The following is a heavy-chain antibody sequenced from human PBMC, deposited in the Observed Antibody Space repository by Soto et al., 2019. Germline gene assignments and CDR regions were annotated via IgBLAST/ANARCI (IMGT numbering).Heavy chain of an antibody. V-gene: IGHV2-26*01. Sequence: HVTLKESGPVLVKPTETLTLTCTVSGFSLSNARMGVSWIRQPPGKALEWLAQILSNDEKSYSTSLKSRLTISKDNSKSQVVLTMTNMDPVDTATYYCARLSGWYYFDYRGQGTLITVSS. D-gene: IGHD6-19*01. CDR3: ARLSGWYYFDY. CDR2: ILSNDEK. CDR1: GFSLSNARMG. J-gene: IGHJ4*02.